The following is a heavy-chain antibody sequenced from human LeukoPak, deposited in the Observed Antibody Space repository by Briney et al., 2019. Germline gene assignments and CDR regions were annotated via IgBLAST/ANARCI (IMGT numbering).Heavy chain of an antibody. CDR3: AREKTIAAAGLRSGFDP. V-gene: IGHV1-2*02. Sequence: GASVKVSCKASGYTFTGYYMHWVRQAPGQRLEWMGWINPNSGGTNYAQKFQGRVTMTRDTSISTAYMELSRLRSDDTAVYYCAREKTIAAAGLRSGFDPWGQGTLVTVSS. CDR1: GYTFTGYY. CDR2: INPNSGGT. D-gene: IGHD6-13*01. J-gene: IGHJ5*02.